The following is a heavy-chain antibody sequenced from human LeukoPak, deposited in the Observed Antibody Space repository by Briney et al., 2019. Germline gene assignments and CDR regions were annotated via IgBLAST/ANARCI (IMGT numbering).Heavy chain of an antibody. CDR3: AREGLGLDAFDI. CDR1: GGTFSSYA. J-gene: IGHJ3*02. Sequence: ASVKVSCKASGGTFSSYAISWVRQAPGQGLEWMGGIIPIFGTANYAQKFQGRVTITADESTSTAYMELSSLRSEDTAVYYCAREGLGLDAFDIWGQGTMVTVSS. CDR2: IIPIFGTA. V-gene: IGHV1-69*13. D-gene: IGHD5/OR15-5a*01.